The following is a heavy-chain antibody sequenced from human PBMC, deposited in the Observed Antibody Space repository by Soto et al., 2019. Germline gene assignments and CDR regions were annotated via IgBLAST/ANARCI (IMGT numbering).Heavy chain of an antibody. CDR1: GFTFGNNA. V-gene: IGHV3-23*01. Sequence: GGSLRLSCAASGFTFGNNAMSWVRQAPGKGLEWVSGISGSGDNTYYTDSVKGRFTISRDNSKNTLYLQMSSLRAEDTAIYYCTKIRFLNDYDFDCWGQGTLVTVSS. D-gene: IGHD4-17*01. CDR3: TKIRFLNDYDFDC. CDR2: ISGSGDNT. J-gene: IGHJ4*02.